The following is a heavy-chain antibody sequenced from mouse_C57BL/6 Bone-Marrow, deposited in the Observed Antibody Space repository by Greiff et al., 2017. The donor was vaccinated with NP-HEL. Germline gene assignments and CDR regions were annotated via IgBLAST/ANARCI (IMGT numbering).Heavy chain of an antibody. J-gene: IGHJ2*01. CDR2: IDPETGGT. CDR3: KTGNYFDY. Sequence: LVESGAELVRPGASVTLSCKASGYTFTDYEMHWVKQTPVHGLEWIGAIDPETGGTAYNQKFKGKAILTADKSSSTAYMELRSLTSEDSAVYYSKTGNYFDYWGQGTTLTVSS. D-gene: IGHD4-1*01. CDR1: GYTFTDYE. V-gene: IGHV1-15*01.